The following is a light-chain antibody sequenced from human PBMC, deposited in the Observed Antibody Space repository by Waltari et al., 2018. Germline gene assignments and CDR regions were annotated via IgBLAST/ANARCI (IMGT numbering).Light chain of an antibody. CDR2: DAS. CDR1: QRVGSY. Sequence: EIVLTQSPVTLSLSPGERATLACRASQRVGSYLAWYQQKAGPPPRLLIYDASNGATGIPARFSGSGSGTDFTLTISSLEPEDFAIYYCQQRSTWPLTFGGGSKVEI. V-gene: IGKV3-11*01. J-gene: IGKJ4*01. CDR3: QQRSTWPLT.